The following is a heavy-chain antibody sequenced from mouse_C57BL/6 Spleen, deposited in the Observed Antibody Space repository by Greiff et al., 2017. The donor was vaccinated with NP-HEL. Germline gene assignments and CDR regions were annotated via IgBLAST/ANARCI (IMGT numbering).Heavy chain of an antibody. V-gene: IGHV1-69*01. CDR1: GYTFTSYW. CDR3: TRLNSYYFDY. Sequence: VQLQQPGAELVMPGASVKLSCKASGYTFTSYWMHWVKQRPGQGLELIGEIDPSDSYTNYNQKFKGKSTLTVDKSSSTAYMQLSSMTSEDSAVYYCTRLNSYYFDYWGQGTTLTVSS. D-gene: IGHD4-1*02. J-gene: IGHJ2*01. CDR2: IDPSDSYT.